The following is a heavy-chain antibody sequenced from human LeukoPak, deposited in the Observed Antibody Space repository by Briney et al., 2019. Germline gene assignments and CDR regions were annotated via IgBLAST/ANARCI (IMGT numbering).Heavy chain of an antibody. Sequence: PGRSLRLPCAASGFTFSSYGMHWVRQAPGKGLGWVAVISYDGSNKYYADSVKGRFTISRDNSKNTLYLQMNSLRAEDTAVYYCAKVTMVRGVTQSGDYWGQGTLVTVSS. D-gene: IGHD3-10*01. CDR2: ISYDGSNK. CDR3: AKVTMVRGVTQSGDY. J-gene: IGHJ4*02. V-gene: IGHV3-30*18. CDR1: GFTFSSYG.